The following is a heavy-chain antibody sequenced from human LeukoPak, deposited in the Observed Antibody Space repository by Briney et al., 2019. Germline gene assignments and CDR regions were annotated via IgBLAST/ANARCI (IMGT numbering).Heavy chain of an antibody. Sequence: ASVEVSCKASGYTFTGYYMHWVRQAPGQGLEWMGWINPNSGGTNYAQKFQGRVTMTRDTSISTAYMELSRLRSDDTAVYYCARVDLDGSGSYDYWGQGTLVTVSS. CDR2: INPNSGGT. V-gene: IGHV1-2*02. J-gene: IGHJ4*02. CDR3: ARVDLDGSGSYDY. CDR1: GYTFTGYY. D-gene: IGHD3-10*01.